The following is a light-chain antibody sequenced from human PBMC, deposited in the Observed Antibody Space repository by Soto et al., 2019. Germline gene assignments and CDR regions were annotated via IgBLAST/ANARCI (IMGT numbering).Light chain of an antibody. Sequence: LPQSPSSLFAFVGARAPTPCQASQDISNYLNWYKQKQGKAPKXXIYDASNLETGVPSRFSGSGSGTDFTFTISSLQPDDIETYYCQQYDARGLTFGGGTKVDVK. V-gene: IGKV1-33*01. CDR3: QQYDARGLT. CDR2: DAS. J-gene: IGKJ4*01. CDR1: QDISNY.